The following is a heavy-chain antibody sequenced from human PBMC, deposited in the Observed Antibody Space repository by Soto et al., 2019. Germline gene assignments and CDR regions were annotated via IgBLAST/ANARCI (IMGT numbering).Heavy chain of an antibody. CDR3: ITGMTTLTSGFAY. D-gene: IGHD4-17*01. J-gene: IGHJ4*02. Sequence: EVQLVETGGGLVKPGGSLGLSCAVSGFTFRNAWMSWVRQAPGKGLEWVGRIKSKNDGGTTNYAAPVKDRFTISREDSKNTLYLHMNSLKTEDTAVYYCITGMTTLTSGFAYWGQGTLVTVSS. V-gene: IGHV3-15*01. CDR1: GFTFRNAW. CDR2: IKSKNDGGTT.